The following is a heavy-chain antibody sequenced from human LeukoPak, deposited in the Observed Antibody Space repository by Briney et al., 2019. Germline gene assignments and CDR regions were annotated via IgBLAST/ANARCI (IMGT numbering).Heavy chain of an antibody. CDR3: ARDIVLMVYAHPIDY. Sequence: ASVKVSCKASGYTFTSYYMHWVRQAPGQGLEWMGIINPSGGSTSYAQKFQGRVTMTRDTSTSTVYMELSSLRSDDTAVYYCARDIVLMVYAHPIDYWGQGTLVTVSS. D-gene: IGHD2-8*01. J-gene: IGHJ4*02. CDR2: INPSGGST. CDR1: GYTFTSYY. V-gene: IGHV1-46*01.